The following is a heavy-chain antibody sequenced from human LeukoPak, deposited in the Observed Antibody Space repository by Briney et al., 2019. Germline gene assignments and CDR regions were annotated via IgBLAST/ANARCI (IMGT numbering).Heavy chain of an antibody. V-gene: IGHV3-48*04. CDR2: ISGSSGTI. CDR3: ARAYSSSWLAYYYYSMDV. Sequence: GGSLRLSCATSRFTFSNYNMNWVRQAPGKGLEWISYISGSSGTIHYADSVRGRFTISRDNAKNSLYLQMNSLRAEDTAVYFCARAYSSSWLAYYYYSMDVWGQGTTVTVSS. D-gene: IGHD6-13*01. CDR1: RFTFSNYN. J-gene: IGHJ6*02.